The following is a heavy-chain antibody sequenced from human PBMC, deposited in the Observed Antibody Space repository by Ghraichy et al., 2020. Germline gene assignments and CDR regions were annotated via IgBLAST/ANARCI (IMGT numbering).Heavy chain of an antibody. Sequence: SETLSLTCAVSGYSISSGYYWGWIRQPPGKGLEWIGSIYHSGSTYYNPSLKSRVTISVDTSKNQFSLKLSSVTAADTAVYYCARDWEVAALAEYYFDYWGQGTLVTVSS. CDR3: ARDWEVAALAEYYFDY. J-gene: IGHJ4*02. CDR1: GYSISSGYY. D-gene: IGHD2-15*01. CDR2: IYHSGST. V-gene: IGHV4-38-2*02.